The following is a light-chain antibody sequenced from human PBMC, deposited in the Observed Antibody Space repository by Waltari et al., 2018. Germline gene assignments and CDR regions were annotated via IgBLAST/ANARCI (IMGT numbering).Light chain of an antibody. CDR1: ALPNQY. CDR2: KDN. V-gene: IGLV3-25*03. J-gene: IGLJ2*01. CDR3: QSADSSSKFQV. Sequence: SYELTQPPSVSVSPGQTARITCAGDALPNQYASWYQHKSGQGPVGIIYKDNERTSGIPERFSGSTSGTIVTLTISGVQAEDEADYYCQSADSSSKFQVFGGGTKLTVL.